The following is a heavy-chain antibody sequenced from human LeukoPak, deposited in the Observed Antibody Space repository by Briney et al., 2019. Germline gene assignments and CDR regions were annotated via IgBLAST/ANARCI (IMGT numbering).Heavy chain of an antibody. D-gene: IGHD6-13*01. Sequence: GGSLRLSCAASGFTFSSYGMHWVRQAPGKGLEWVAVISYDGSNKYYADSVKGRFTISRDNPKNTLYLQMNSLRAEDTAVYYCAKVEQQLDYYYYGMDVWGQGTTVTVSS. CDR1: GFTFSSYG. J-gene: IGHJ6*02. CDR2: ISYDGSNK. V-gene: IGHV3-30*18. CDR3: AKVEQQLDYYYYGMDV.